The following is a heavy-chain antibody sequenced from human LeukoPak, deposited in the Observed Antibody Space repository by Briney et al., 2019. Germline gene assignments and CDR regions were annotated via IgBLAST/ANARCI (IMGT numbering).Heavy chain of an antibody. CDR2: INHSGST. D-gene: IGHD3-3*01. V-gene: IGHV4-34*01. CDR3: ARSPYDFWSGRHFDY. Sequence: SETLSLTCAVYGGSFSGYYWSWIRQPPGKGLEWIGEINHSGSTNYNPSLKSRVTISVDTSKNQFSLKLSSVTAADTAVYYCARSPYDFWSGRHFDYWGQGTLVTVSS. CDR1: GGSFSGYY. J-gene: IGHJ4*02.